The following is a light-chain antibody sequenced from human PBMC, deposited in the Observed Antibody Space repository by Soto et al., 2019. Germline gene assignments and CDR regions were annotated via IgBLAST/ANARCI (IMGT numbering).Light chain of an antibody. CDR1: QSVSNN. J-gene: IGKJ3*01. CDR2: DAS. Sequence: ILMTQSPATLSVSPGERATLSCRASQSVSNNLAWYQQKPGQAPRLLIYDASTRATGIPARFSGSGSGTEFTLTINSLQSEDFAIYYCQQHNAWPLTFGPGTKLDLK. V-gene: IGKV3-15*01. CDR3: QQHNAWPLT.